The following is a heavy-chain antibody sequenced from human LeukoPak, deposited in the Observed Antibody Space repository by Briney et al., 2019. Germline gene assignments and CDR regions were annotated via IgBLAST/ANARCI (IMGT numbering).Heavy chain of an antibody. D-gene: IGHD6-13*01. J-gene: IGHJ4*02. CDR1: GFTFSSYT. Sequence: GGSLRLSCAASGFTFSSYTMNWVRQAPGKGLQWVSTVSASSNIHYSDSVKGRFTISRDNARNSLYLQMNSLRDEDTAVYYCARDHYSRNDYWGQGTLVTVSS. V-gene: IGHV3-48*02. CDR3: ARDHYSRNDY. CDR2: VSASSNI.